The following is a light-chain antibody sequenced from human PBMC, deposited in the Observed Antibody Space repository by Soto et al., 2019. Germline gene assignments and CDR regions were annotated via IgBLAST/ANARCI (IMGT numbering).Light chain of an antibody. CDR1: QSISSW. J-gene: IGKJ3*01. Sequence: DIQMTQSPSILSASVGDRVTITCRASQSISSWLAWYQQKPGKAPKLLMYDASILDTGVPSRFSGSGSGTEFTLTISSLQPEDFATYHCQQYNRYPFTFGPGTKVDIK. CDR2: DAS. V-gene: IGKV1-5*01. CDR3: QQYNRYPFT.